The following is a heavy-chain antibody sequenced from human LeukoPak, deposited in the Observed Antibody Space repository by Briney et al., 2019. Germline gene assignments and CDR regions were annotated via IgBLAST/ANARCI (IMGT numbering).Heavy chain of an antibody. D-gene: IGHD3-10*01. CDR1: GGTFSSYA. Sequence: GASVKVSCKASGGTFSSYAISWVRLAPGQGLEWMGGIIPIFGTANYAQKFQGRVTITADESTSTAYMELSSLRSEDTAVYYCAREGDYYFDYWGQGTLVTVSS. J-gene: IGHJ4*02. V-gene: IGHV1-69*13. CDR3: AREGDYYFDY. CDR2: IIPIFGTA.